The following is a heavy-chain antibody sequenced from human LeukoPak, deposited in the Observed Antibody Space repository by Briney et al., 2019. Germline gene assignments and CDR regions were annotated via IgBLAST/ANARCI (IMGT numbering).Heavy chain of an antibody. J-gene: IGHJ6*03. CDR1: GFTFSSYA. V-gene: IGHV3-23*01. CDR3: ARRGVTVGAPPYMDV. CDR2: LSGRGGST. Sequence: PGGSLRLSCAASGFTFSSYAMRWVRQAPGKGLEWVSALSGRGGSTYYADSVKGRFTISRDNSKNTLYLQMNSLRVEDTALYYCARRGVTVGAPPYMDVWGKGTTVTVSS. D-gene: IGHD1-26*01.